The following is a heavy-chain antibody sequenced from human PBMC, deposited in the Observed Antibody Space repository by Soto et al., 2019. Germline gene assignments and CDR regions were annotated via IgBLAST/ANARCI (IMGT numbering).Heavy chain of an antibody. CDR1: GFTFSSHA. CDR2: ISGSGGST. D-gene: IGHD3-10*01. V-gene: IGHV3-23*01. J-gene: IGHJ4*02. CDR3: AKVGGLLWFGESGGLDY. Sequence: PGGSLRLSCAASGFTFSSHAMSWVRQAPGQGLEWVSAISGSGGSTYYADSVKGRFTIARDNSKNTLYLQMNSLRAEDTAVYYCAKVGGLLWFGESGGLDYWGQGTLVTVS.